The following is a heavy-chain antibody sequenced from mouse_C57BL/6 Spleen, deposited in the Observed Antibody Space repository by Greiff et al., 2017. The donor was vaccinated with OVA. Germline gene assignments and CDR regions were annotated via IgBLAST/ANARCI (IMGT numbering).Heavy chain of an antibody. CDR2: IYPGDGDT. J-gene: IGHJ4*01. D-gene: IGHD2-12*01. CDR3: ARKDYYNYHYAMDY. V-gene: IGHV1-82*01. Sequence: VKVVESGPELVKPGASVKISCKASGYAFSSSWMNWVKQRPGKGLEWIGRIYPGDGDTNYNGKFKGKATLTADKSSSTADMQLSSLTSEDSAVYFCARKDYYNYHYAMDYWGQGTSVTVSS. CDR1: GYAFSSSW.